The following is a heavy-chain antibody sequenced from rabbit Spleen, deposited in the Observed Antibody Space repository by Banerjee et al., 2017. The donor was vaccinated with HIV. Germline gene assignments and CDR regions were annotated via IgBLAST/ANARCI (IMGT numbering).Heavy chain of an antibody. J-gene: IGHJ4*01. CDR3: VRGASSSGYYSL. CDR2: IDPVFGAT. Sequence: QEQLVESGGGLVQPGGSLKLSCKGSGFDFSSYGVSWVRQAPGKGLEWIGYIDPVFGATYYATWVNGRFTISSQNAQNTLYLQLNSLTAADTATYFCVRGASSSGYYSLWGPGTLVTVS. D-gene: IGHD1-1*01. CDR1: GFDFSSYG. V-gene: IGHV1S47*01.